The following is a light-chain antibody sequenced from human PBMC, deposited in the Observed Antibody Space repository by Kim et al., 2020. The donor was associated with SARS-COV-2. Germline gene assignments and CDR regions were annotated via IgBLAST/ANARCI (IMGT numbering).Light chain of an antibody. CDR2: RDT. CDR3: QVWDSSTWV. J-gene: IGLJ3*02. CDR1: NIVTKN. V-gene: IGLV3-9*01. Sequence: SGALGQTARITGGGNNIVTKNVHWYQQKPGQAPVLVMYRDTNRPSGIPGRFSGSNSGNTATLTISRAQAGDEADYYCQVWDSSTWVFGGGTQLTVL.